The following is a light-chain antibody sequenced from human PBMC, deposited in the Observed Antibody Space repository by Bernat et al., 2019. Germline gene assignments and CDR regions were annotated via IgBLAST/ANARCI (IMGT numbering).Light chain of an antibody. V-gene: IGLV3-1*01. J-gene: IGLJ1*01. Sequence: SYELTQPPSVSVSPGQTATMTCSGDNLGDRFAAWFQQKPGQSPVLIIYQNWRRASGVSGRFSGSSSGNTATLTISGAQPLDEADYYCQAWDNTLRFVGTGTKVTVL. CDR2: QNW. CDR3: QAWDNTLRF. CDR1: NLGDRF.